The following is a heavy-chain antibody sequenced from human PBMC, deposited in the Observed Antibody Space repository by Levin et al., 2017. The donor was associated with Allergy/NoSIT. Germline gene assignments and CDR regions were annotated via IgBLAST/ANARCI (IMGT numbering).Heavy chain of an antibody. CDR2: ISYDGSNK. J-gene: IGHJ4*02. D-gene: IGHD3-10*01. CDR3: AKEDITYYYGSGSDY. Sequence: LSLTCAASGFTFSSYGMHWVRQAPGKGLEWVAVISYDGSNKYYADSVKGRFTISRDNSKNTLYLQMNSLRAEDTAVYYCAKEDITYYYGSGSDYWGQGTLVTVSS. CDR1: GFTFSSYG. V-gene: IGHV3-30*18.